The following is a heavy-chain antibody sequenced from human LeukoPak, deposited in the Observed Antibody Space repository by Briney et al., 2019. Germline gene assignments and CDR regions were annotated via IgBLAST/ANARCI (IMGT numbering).Heavy chain of an antibody. CDR2: IYYSGSA. V-gene: IGHV4-59*08. D-gene: IGHD3-10*01. CDR3: ARLSYGSGNYYFDS. J-gene: IGHJ4*02. Sequence: SETLSLTCSVSGGCISSYYWIWLRQPPGKGLEGIGYIYYSGSANYNPPLKSRVTLAVDTSNNQFSLKLRSVTAADTAVYYCARLSYGSGNYYFDSWGQGALVTVSS. CDR1: GGCISSYY.